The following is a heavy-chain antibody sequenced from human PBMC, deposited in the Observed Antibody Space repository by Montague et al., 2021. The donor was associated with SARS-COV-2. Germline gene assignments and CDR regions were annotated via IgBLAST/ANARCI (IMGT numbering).Heavy chain of an antibody. Sequence: SETLSLTCGVSGASVTSTNWWSWVRQPTGKGLEWIGEIYHTGNTNYSPSLKNRVSISLDKSKNQFSLNLTSVTAADTAVYYCARVPGSWPPRNWFDPWGQGTLVTVSS. D-gene: IGHD6-13*01. V-gene: IGHV4-4*02. J-gene: IGHJ5*02. CDR2: IYHTGNT. CDR3: ARVPGSWPPRNWFDP. CDR1: GASVTSTNW.